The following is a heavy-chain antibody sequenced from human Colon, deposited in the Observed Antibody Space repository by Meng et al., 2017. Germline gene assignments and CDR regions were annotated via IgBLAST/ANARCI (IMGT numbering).Heavy chain of an antibody. CDR3: ARDRKHYGERGWFDP. D-gene: IGHD4-17*01. J-gene: IGHJ5*02. CDR1: GCSISGDGYY. CDR2: VHDSGDT. V-gene: IGHV4-31*11. Sequence: QVQRQGSGPGLGKPAQPLSLTCVVSGCSISGDGYYWSWIRQHPGKGLEWIGYVHDSGDTYYKSSLKSRITISIDTSENQFSLKLKSVTAADTAVYYCARDRKHYGERGWFDPWGQGTLVTVSS.